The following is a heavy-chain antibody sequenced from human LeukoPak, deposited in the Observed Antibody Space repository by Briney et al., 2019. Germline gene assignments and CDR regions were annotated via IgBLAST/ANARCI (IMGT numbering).Heavy chain of an antibody. CDR1: GLILRGHA. V-gene: IGHV3-23*01. D-gene: IGHD6-19*01. J-gene: IGHJ4*02. CDR2: IGDSGETE. Sequence: GGSLTLSCEASGLILRGHAMSWVRQAPGKGLEWVSGIGDSGETERYADSVKGRFTISRDHFRNTVYLEMRSLRPEDTAVYYCPKGYSSGWTPFDYGGQGTQVTVSS. CDR3: PKGYSSGWTPFDY.